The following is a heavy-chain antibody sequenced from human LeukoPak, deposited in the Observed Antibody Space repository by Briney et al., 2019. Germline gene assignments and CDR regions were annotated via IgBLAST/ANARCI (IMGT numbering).Heavy chain of an antibody. CDR2: IYYSGST. D-gene: IGHD3-3*01. Sequence: KPSETLSLTCTVSGGSISSSSYYWGWIRQPPGKGLEWIGSIYYSGSTYYNPSLKGRVTISVDTSKNQFSLKLSSVTAADTAVYYCARLHYDFWSGYYCYFDYWGQGTLVTVSS. CDR1: GGSISSSSYY. CDR3: ARLHYDFWSGYYCYFDY. V-gene: IGHV4-39*01. J-gene: IGHJ4*02.